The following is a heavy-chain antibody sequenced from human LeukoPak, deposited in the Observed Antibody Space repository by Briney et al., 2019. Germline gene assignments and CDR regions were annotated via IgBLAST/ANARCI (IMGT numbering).Heavy chain of an antibody. J-gene: IGHJ4*02. CDR3: ARDLYCSSTSCRARGFDY. V-gene: IGHV3-33*01. CDR2: IWYNGSNK. Sequence: GRSLRLPCAASGFTFSSYGMHWVRQAPGKGLEWVAVIWYNGSNKYYADSVKGRFTISRDNSKNTLYLQMDSLRAEDTAEYYCARDLYCSSTSCRARGFDYWGQGTLVTVSS. D-gene: IGHD2-2*01. CDR1: GFTFSSYG.